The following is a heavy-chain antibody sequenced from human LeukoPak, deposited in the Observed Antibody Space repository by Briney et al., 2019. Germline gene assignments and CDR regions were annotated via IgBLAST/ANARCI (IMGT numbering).Heavy chain of an antibody. J-gene: IGHJ4*02. V-gene: IGHV3-53*01. D-gene: IGHD6-25*01. CDR2: IYSGGST. CDR1: GFTVSSNY. CDR3: ARVGSDYFFDY. Sequence: GGSLRLSCAASGFTVSSNYMSWVRQAPGKGLEWVSVIYSGGSTYYADSVEGRFTISRDNSKNTLYLQMNSLRAEDTAVYYCARVGSDYFFDYWGQGTLVTVSS.